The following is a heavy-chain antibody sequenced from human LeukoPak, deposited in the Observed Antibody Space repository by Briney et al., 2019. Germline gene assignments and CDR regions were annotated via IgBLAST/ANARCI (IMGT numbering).Heavy chain of an antibody. V-gene: IGHV3-21*01. CDR3: ARYPTPYSSSWYERQWYFYYYYMDV. Sequence: GGSLRLSCAASGFTFSSYSMNWVRQAPGKGLEWVSCISSSSSYIYYADSVKGRFTISRDNAKNSLYLQMNSLRAEDTAVYYCARYPTPYSSSWYERQWYFYYYYMDVWGKGTTVTVSS. D-gene: IGHD6-13*01. CDR1: GFTFSSYS. CDR2: ISSSSSYI. J-gene: IGHJ6*03.